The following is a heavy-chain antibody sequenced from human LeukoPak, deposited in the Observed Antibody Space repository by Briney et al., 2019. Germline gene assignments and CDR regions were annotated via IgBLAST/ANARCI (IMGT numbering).Heavy chain of an antibody. V-gene: IGHV4-38-2*02. D-gene: IGHD2-8*01. CDR3: ARRPGYCPNGVCYKRNWFDP. CDR2: IYHSGST. J-gene: IGHJ5*02. Sequence: PSETLSLTCTVSGYSISSGYYWGWIRQPPGKGLEWIGSIYHSGSTYYNPSLKSRVTLSVDTSNNQFSLKLSSVTAADTAVYYCARRPGYCPNGVCYKRNWFDPWGQGTLVTVSS. CDR1: GYSISSGYY.